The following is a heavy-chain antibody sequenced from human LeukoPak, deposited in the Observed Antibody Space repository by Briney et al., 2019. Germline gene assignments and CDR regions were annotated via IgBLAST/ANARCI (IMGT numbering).Heavy chain of an antibody. CDR3: ARGLGVRGMHWFDP. V-gene: IGHV4-34*01. D-gene: IGHD3-10*01. Sequence: SETLSLTCAVYGGSFSGYYWSWIRQPPGKGLAWIGEINHSGSTNYNPSLKSRVTISVDTSKNQFSLKLSSVTAADTAVYYCARGLGVRGMHWFDPWGQGTLVTVSS. CDR2: INHSGST. J-gene: IGHJ5*02. CDR1: GGSFSGYY.